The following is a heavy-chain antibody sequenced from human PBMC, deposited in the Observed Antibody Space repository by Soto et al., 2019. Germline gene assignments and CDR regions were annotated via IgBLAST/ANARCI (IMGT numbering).Heavy chain of an antibody. J-gene: IGHJ4*02. CDR2: INHSGST. V-gene: IGHV4-31*03. Sequence: SETLSLTCTVSGGSISSGGYYWSWIRQHPGKGLEWIGYINHSGSTNYNPSLKSRVTISVDTPKNQFSLKLSSVTAADTAVYYCARGPLTTRGYSYGSDYWGQGTLVTVSS. CDR1: GGSISSGGYY. D-gene: IGHD5-18*01. CDR3: ARGPLTTRGYSYGSDY.